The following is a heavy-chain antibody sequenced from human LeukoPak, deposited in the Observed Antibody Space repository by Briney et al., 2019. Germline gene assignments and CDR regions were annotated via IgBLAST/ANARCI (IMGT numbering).Heavy chain of an antibody. Sequence: PGGSLRLSCAASGFTFSSYAMSWVRQAPGKGLEWVSAISGSGGSTYYADSVKGRFTISRDNAKNSLYLQMNSLRAEDTAVYYCARDSSIAARFYDYGMDVWGQGTTVTVSS. V-gene: IGHV3-23*01. J-gene: IGHJ6*02. CDR2: ISGSGGST. D-gene: IGHD6-6*01. CDR3: ARDSSIAARFYDYGMDV. CDR1: GFTFSSYA.